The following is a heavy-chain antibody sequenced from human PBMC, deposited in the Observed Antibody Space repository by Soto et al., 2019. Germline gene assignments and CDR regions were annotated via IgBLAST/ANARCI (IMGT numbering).Heavy chain of an antibody. CDR2: IYWDDDK. J-gene: IGHJ4*02. CDR1: GFSLSTRGVG. Sequence: QITLKESGPTLVKPTQTLTLTCTFSGFSLSTRGVGVGWIRQPPGKALEWLALIYWDDDKRYSPSLKSRLTLTKDTSKNQVVLTVTNMDPVDTATYYCARDSSGWYGFDYWGQGTLVTVSS. D-gene: IGHD6-19*01. CDR3: ARDSSGWYGFDY. V-gene: IGHV2-5*02.